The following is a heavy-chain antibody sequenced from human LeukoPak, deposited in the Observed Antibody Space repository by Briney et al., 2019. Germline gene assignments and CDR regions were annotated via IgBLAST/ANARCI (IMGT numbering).Heavy chain of an antibody. D-gene: IGHD6-19*01. V-gene: IGHV3-23*01. Sequence: PGGSLRLSCAASGFTFSTYSMSWVRRAPGKGLEWVSLIFPSGDTTYYANSVKGRFTISRDNSKNTLYLQMNSLRAEDTAVYYCAKETVAAPPIDYWGQGTLVTVSS. CDR2: IFPSGDTT. J-gene: IGHJ4*02. CDR1: GFTFSTYS. CDR3: AKETVAAPPIDY.